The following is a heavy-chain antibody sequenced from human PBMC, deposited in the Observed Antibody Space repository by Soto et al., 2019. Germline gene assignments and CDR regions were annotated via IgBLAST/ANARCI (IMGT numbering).Heavy chain of an antibody. CDR2: ISGGGGSA. Sequence: EVQLLESGGDLVQPGGSLRLSCAASAFTFSSYAMSWVRQAPGKGLEWVSTISGGGGSAYYAASVEGRFTISRDNSKNTLVLQMHTLRAEDTAVYHCAKAALYSSTWETGKGYFDYWGQGTLVTVSS. D-gene: IGHD6-13*01. V-gene: IGHV3-23*01. J-gene: IGHJ4*02. CDR1: AFTFSSYA. CDR3: AKAALYSSTWETGKGYFDY.